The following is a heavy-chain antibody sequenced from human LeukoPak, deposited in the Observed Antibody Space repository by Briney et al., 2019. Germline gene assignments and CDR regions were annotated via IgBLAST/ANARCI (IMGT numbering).Heavy chain of an antibody. V-gene: IGHV4-39*02. CDR1: AGSIGRNTHY. CDR2: IYYSGST. Sequence: SETLSLTCTVSAGSIGRNTHYWGWIRQPPGEGLEWIANIYYSGSTYYNPSLKSRVTISVDTSKNHFSLKLSSVTAADTAVYNGVSDCYDYYFHSWGQGTLVTVSS. D-gene: IGHD3-22*01. J-gene: IGHJ4*02. CDR3: VSDCYDYYFHS.